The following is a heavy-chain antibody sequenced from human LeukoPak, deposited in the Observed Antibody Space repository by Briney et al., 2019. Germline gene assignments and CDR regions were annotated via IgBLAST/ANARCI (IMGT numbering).Heavy chain of an antibody. CDR2: IYYSGNT. D-gene: IGHD3-10*01. Sequence: SETLSLTCTVSGDSISSSSYYWGWIRQPPGKGLEWIGNIYYSGNTYYNPSLKSRVTISVDTSKNQFYLKLSSVTAADTAVYYCARLTYGSGSYWYFDYWGQGTLVTVSS. J-gene: IGHJ4*02. V-gene: IGHV4-39*01. CDR3: ARLTYGSGSYWYFDY. CDR1: GDSISSSSYY.